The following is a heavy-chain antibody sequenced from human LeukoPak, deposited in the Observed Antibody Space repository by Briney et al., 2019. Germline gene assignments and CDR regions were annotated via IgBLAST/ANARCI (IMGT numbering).Heavy chain of an antibody. CDR1: GFTFSRYS. V-gene: IGHV3-21*01. J-gene: IGHJ4*02. CDR3: ARDPGWQWADY. CDR2: ISTISSYI. Sequence: GGSLRLSCAASGFTFSRYSMNWVRQAPGKGLEWVLSISTISSYIYYADSVKGRFTISRDNAKNSLYLQMNSLRAEDTAVYCCARDPGWQWADYWGQGTLVTVSS. D-gene: IGHD6-19*01.